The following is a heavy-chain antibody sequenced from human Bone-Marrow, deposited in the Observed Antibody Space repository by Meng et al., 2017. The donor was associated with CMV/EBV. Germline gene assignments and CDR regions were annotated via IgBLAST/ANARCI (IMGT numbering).Heavy chain of an antibody. CDR3: ARDFRRYSGTKHYGMDV. CDR1: GGSISSSNW. CDR2: IYHSGST. Sequence: GSLRLSCAVSGGSISSSNWWSWVRQPPGKGLEWIGEIYHSGSTNYNPSLKSRVTISVDKSKNQLSLKLSSVTAADTAVYYGARDFRRYSGTKHYGMDVWGQGTTVTVSS. J-gene: IGHJ6*02. D-gene: IGHD6-13*01. V-gene: IGHV4-4*02.